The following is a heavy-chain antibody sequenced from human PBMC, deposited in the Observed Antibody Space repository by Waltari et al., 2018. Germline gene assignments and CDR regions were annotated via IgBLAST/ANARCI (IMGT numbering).Heavy chain of an antibody. J-gene: IGHJ6*03. V-gene: IGHV3-9*03. CDR3: AKQDYYYYYMDV. CDR1: GFTFADYA. Sequence: EVQLVESGGGLVQPGRSLRLSCAASGFTFADYAMPWFRQAPWQGREWVSGISWNSGSIGYADYGKGRFTISRDNAKNSLYLQMNSLRAEDMALYYCAKQDYYYYYMDVWGKGTTVTVSS. CDR2: ISWNSGSI.